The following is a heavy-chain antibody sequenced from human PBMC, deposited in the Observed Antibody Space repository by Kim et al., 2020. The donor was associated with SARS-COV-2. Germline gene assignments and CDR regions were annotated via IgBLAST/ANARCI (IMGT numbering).Heavy chain of an antibody. CDR2: INSDGRSS. V-gene: IGHV3-74*01. CDR1: GITFSSYW. J-gene: IGHJ3*02. D-gene: IGHD3-22*01. CDR3: ARAATMISYSFDI. Sequence: GGSLRLSCTSSGITFSSYWMNWVRQASGKGLVWVARINSDGRSSGYADAVQGRFTISRDNVKNTQFLQMHMLRAEDTAVSDCARAATMISYSFDICVRGT.